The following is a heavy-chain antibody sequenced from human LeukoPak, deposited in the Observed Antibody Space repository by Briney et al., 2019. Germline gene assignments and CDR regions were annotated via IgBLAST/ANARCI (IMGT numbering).Heavy chain of an antibody. CDR3: AREGYYGSGSPPSLYFDY. D-gene: IGHD3-10*01. V-gene: IGHV3-30-3*01. CDR2: TSSDLNVK. J-gene: IGHJ4*02. CDR1: GFTFRNYV. Sequence: GGSLGLSCAASGFTFRNYVIHWVRQAPGKGLEWVAVTSSDLNVKLYADSVKGRFTISRDNSRSTLYLQMNSLRPEDTAIYYCAREGYYGSGSPPSLYFDYWGQGTLVTVSS.